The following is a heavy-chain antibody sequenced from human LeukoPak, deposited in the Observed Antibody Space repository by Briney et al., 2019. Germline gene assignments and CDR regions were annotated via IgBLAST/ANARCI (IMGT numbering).Heavy chain of an antibody. D-gene: IGHD2-8*02. Sequence: PGGSLRLSCAASGFSFSSSWMTWVRQAPGKGLEWVANIKEDESEIYYVDSVKGRFTASRDNAKNSLYLQMNSLRAEDTAVYYCVRILTDSSGFDYWGQGILVTVSS. CDR1: GFSFSSSW. V-gene: IGHV3-7*01. CDR2: IKEDESEI. CDR3: VRILTDSSGFDY. J-gene: IGHJ4*02.